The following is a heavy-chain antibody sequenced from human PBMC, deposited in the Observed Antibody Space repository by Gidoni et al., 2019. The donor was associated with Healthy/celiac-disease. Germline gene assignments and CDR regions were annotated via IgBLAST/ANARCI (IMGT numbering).Heavy chain of an antibody. CDR2: INSDGSRT. CDR1: GFPFSTDS. Sequence: EVQLVESGGGLVQPGGSLRLSCPPSGFPFSTDSMHLFGQAQGKGLVWVSRINSDGSRTSYADSVKGRFTISRDNAKNTVYLQMNSLRAEDTAVYYCAREQGSGLEKPKAEEYYYYGMDVWGQGTTVTVSS. J-gene: IGHJ6*02. V-gene: IGHV3-74*01. CDR3: AREQGSGLEKPKAEEYYYYGMDV. D-gene: IGHD6-19*01.